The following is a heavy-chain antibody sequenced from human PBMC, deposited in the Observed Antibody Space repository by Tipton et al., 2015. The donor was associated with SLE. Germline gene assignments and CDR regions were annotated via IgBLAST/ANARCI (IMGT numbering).Heavy chain of an antibody. D-gene: IGHD4-23*01. CDR1: GGSISSHY. J-gene: IGHJ4*02. Sequence: TLSLTCTVSGGSISSHYWSWIRQPPGKGLEWIGYIYYSGSTNYNPSLKSRVTISVDTSKNQFSLKLSSVTAADTAVYYCARGPMGKRLDYWGQGTLVTVSS. V-gene: IGHV4-59*11. CDR3: ARGPMGKRLDY. CDR2: IYYSGST.